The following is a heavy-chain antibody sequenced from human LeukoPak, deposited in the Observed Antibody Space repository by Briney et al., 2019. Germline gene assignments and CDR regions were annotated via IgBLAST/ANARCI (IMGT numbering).Heavy chain of an antibody. Sequence: SETLSLTCAVSGDSINSNNYYWGWIRQTPGKGLEWIGSIYYSGTTYYNPSLRSRVTISFDTSRYQFSLRLRSVTAADTAVYFCARAPIMIFGLNYHYMDIWGKGTTVTVS. D-gene: IGHD3/OR15-3a*01. J-gene: IGHJ6*03. CDR2: IYYSGTT. CDR3: ARAPIMIFGLNYHYMDI. CDR1: GDSINSNNYY. V-gene: IGHV4-39*07.